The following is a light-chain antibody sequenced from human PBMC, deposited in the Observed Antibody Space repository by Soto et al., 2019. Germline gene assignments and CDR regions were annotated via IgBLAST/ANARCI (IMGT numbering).Light chain of an antibody. Sequence: EVVLTQSPATLSLSPGERATLSCRASQSVSIYLAWYQQKPGQAPRLLIYDASNRATGIPGRFSGSGSGTDFTLTISSLEPEDFAVYYCQQRKFWPPLTFGGGTTVEIK. CDR3: QQRKFWPPLT. CDR2: DAS. V-gene: IGKV3-11*01. J-gene: IGKJ4*01. CDR1: QSVSIY.